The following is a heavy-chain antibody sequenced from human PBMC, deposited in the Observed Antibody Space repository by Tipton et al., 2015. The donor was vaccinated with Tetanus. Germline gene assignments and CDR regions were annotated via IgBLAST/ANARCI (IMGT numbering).Heavy chain of an antibody. J-gene: IGHJ4*02. CDR3: ARASYSSGWGSGPKYYFDY. CDR2: IYYSGST. D-gene: IGHD6-19*01. V-gene: IGHV4-59*01. CDR1: GGSISSYY. Sequence: LRLSCTVSGGSISSYYWSWIRQLPGKGLEWIGYIYYSGSTNYNPSLKSRVTISVDTSKNQFSLKLSSVTAADTAVYYCARASYSSGWGSGPKYYFDYWGQGTLVTVSS.